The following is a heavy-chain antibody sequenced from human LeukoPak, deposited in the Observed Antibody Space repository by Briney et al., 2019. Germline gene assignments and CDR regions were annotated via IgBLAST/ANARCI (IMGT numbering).Heavy chain of an antibody. Sequence: GGSLRLSCSAFGFAFGDYPMHWVRQAPGKGLEDVSAISSGGGTTYYGYSVKGRFTISRDNSKNTLYLQMSSLRPEDTAMYYYVKGIVYISDWYKNWFDAWGQGTLVTVSS. V-gene: IGHV3-64D*06. D-gene: IGHD6-19*01. J-gene: IGHJ5*02. CDR2: ISSGGGTT. CDR1: GFAFGDYP. CDR3: VKGIVYISDWYKNWFDA.